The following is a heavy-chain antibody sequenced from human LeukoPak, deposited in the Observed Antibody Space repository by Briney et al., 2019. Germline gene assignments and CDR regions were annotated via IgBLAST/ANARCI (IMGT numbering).Heavy chain of an antibody. CDR2: MTTSGNTI. V-gene: IGHV3-48*02. Sequence: GGSLRLSCAASGLTFSRFAMSWVRQAPGKGLEWLSFMTTSGNTIFYAESVKDRFTISRDNAKKSLYLQMNSLRDEDTAVYYCARVGGATAVTMYFEYWGQGTLVTVSS. CDR3: ARVGGATAVTMYFEY. D-gene: IGHD1-26*01. CDR1: GLTFSRFA. J-gene: IGHJ4*02.